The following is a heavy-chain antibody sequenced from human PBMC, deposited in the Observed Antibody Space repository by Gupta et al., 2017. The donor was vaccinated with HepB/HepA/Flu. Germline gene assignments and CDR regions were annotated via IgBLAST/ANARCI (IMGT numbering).Heavy chain of an antibody. J-gene: IGHJ4*02. D-gene: IGHD3-10*01. CDR1: GYTFSSYS. V-gene: IGHV1-3*01. CDR2: INGGNDNT. Sequence: QVQLVQSGAEVKQPGASVKVSCKASGYTFSSYSTHWVRQAPGQRLEWMGYINGGNDNTRYSQKFQGRVSIAKDTSANTAYMELSRLRSEDTAVYYCARGTGSGSYLTNYWGRGTLVTVSS. CDR3: ARGTGSGSYLTNY.